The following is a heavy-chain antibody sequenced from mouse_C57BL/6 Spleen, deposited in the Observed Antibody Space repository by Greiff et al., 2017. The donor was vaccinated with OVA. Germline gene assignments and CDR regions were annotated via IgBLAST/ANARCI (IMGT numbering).Heavy chain of an antibody. J-gene: IGHJ4*01. CDR3: ARLSNYFYAMDY. V-gene: IGHV1-69*01. CDR1: GYTFTSYW. D-gene: IGHD2-5*01. CDR2: IDPSDSYT. Sequence: QVQLQQPGAELVMPGASVKLSCKASGYTFTSYWMHWVKQRPGQGLEWIGEIDPSDSYTNYNQKFKGKSTLTVDKSSSTAYMQLSSLTSEDSAVYYCARLSNYFYAMDYWGQGTSVTVAS.